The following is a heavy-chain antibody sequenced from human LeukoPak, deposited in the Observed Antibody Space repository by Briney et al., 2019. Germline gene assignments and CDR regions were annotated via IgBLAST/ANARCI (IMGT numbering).Heavy chain of an antibody. CDR3: ARFLYGSGNDY. CDR2: IYYSGST. CDR1: GGSISNYY. V-gene: IGHV4-59*01. J-gene: IGHJ4*02. D-gene: IGHD3-10*01. Sequence: SETLSLTCTVSGGSISNYYWSWIRQPPGKGLEWIGYIYYSGSTDYNPSLRSRVTISLDTSKNQFSLILSSVTAAGTAMYYCARFLYGSGNDYWGQGTLVTVSS.